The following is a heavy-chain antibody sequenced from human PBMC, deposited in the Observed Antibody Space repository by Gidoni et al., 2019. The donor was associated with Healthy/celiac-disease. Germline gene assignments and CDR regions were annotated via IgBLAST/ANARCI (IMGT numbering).Heavy chain of an antibody. D-gene: IGHD2-2*01. CDR2: IIPIFGTA. V-gene: IGHV1-69*01. CDR3: ARVRGVVVPAATNYYYYGMDV. J-gene: IGHJ6*02. CDR1: GGTFSSYA. Sequence: QVQLVQSGAEVKKPGSSVKVSCKASGGTFSSYAISWVRQAPGQGLEWMGGIIPIFGTANYAQKFQGRVTITADESTSTAYMELSSLRSEDTAVYYCARVRGVVVPAATNYYYYGMDVWGQGTTVTVSS.